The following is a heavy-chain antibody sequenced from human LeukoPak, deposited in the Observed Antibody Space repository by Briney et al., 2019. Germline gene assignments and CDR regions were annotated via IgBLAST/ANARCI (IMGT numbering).Heavy chain of an antibody. J-gene: IGHJ4*02. CDR1: GGPFSDNY. V-gene: IGHV4-34*01. Sequence: SETLSLTCAVYGGPFSDNYWTWIRQPPGKGVEWIGEINHSGRTNYNPSLKSRVTISVDTSKNQFTLMLKSVTAADTAVYFCARGPVVHYVSGGYYYFDYWGQGTLVTVSS. D-gene: IGHD3-22*01. CDR2: INHSGRT. CDR3: ARGPVVHYVSGGYYYFDY.